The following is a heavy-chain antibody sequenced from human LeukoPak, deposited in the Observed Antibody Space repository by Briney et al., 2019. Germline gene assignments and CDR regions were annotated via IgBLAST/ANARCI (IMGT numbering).Heavy chain of an antibody. CDR3: ARDATLKLWPLDY. D-gene: IGHD3-10*01. CDR1: GFTFSSYW. J-gene: IGHJ4*02. CDR2: IKQDGSEK. Sequence: GGSLRLSCAASGFTFSSYWMSWVRQAPGKGLEWVANIKQDGSEKYYVDSVKGRFTISRDSAKNSLYLQMNSLRAEDTAVYYCARDATLKLWPLDYWGQGTLVTVSS. V-gene: IGHV3-7*01.